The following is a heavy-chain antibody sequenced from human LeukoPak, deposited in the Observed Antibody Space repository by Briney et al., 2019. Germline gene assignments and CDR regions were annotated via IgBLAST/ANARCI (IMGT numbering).Heavy chain of an antibody. D-gene: IGHD3-3*01. Sequence: GGSLRLSCAASGFTFSSYEMNWVRQAPGKGLEWVSYISSSGSTIYYAGSVKGRFTISRDNAKNSLYLQMNSLRAEDTAVYYCASGEYDFWSGYLFYWGQGTLVTVSS. CDR1: GFTFSSYE. J-gene: IGHJ4*02. CDR2: ISSSGSTI. V-gene: IGHV3-48*03. CDR3: ASGEYDFWSGYLFY.